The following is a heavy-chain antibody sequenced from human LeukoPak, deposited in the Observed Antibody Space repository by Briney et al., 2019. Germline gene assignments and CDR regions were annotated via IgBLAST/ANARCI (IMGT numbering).Heavy chain of an antibody. CDR3: ARGRGVLLWFGELSPLDY. D-gene: IGHD3-10*01. CDR2: INHIGST. Sequence: RSETLSLTRAVYVGSFSGYYWSWIRQPPGKGPEGMGEINHIGSTNYNPPIKRRGTIPVDTSKNQFSLKLSSVTAADTAVYYCARGRGVLLWFGELSPLDYWGQGTLVTVSS. J-gene: IGHJ4*02. V-gene: IGHV4-34*01. CDR1: VGSFSGYY.